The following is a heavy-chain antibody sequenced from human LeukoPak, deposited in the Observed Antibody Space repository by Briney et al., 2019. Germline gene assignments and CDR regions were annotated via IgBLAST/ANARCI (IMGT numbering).Heavy chain of an antibody. D-gene: IGHD1-26*01. V-gene: IGHV4-59*08. J-gene: IGHJ4*02. CDR1: GVSISSYY. CDR2: IFYSGNT. Sequence: SETLSLTCTVSGVSISSYYWSWIRQPPGKGPEWIGYIFYSGNTIYNPSLRSRVTISADTSKNHFSLRLRSVTAADTAVYYCARLAAISGSDYPDDWGQGTLVTVSS. CDR3: ARLAAISGSDYPDD.